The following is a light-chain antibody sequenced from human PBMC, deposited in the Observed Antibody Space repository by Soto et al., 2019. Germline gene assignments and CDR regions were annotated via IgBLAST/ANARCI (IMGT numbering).Light chain of an antibody. V-gene: IGKV3-20*01. CDR1: QSINSNY. CDR3: QQYDSSPRT. J-gene: IGKJ1*01. CDR2: GES. Sequence: EIVLTQSPGTLSLSPGERATLSCRASQSINSNYLAWYQQKPGQSPRVLMYGESSRAPGIPDRFSGSASETDFTLTISRLEPEDFAVYYCQQYDSSPRTFGQGTKVEI.